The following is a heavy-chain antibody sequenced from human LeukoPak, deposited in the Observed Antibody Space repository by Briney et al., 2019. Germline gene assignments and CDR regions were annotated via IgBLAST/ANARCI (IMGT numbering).Heavy chain of an antibody. CDR2: LIPVFGTT. V-gene: IGHV1-69*05. D-gene: IGHD5-12*01. CDR1: GGTFSSHA. Sequence: GSSVKVSCKASGGTFSSHAISWVRQAPGQGLEWVGGLIPVFGTTNYAEKFQGRVTITTDESTRTSYMELRSLKSDDTAVYYCARGKSGYDYGLGHWGQGILVIVSS. CDR3: ARGKSGYDYGLGH. J-gene: IGHJ4*02.